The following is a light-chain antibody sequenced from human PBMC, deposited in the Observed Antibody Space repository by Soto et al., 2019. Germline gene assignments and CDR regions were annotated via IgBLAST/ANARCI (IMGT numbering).Light chain of an antibody. CDR2: AAS. Sequence: DIQMTQSPSSLSASVGDRVTITCRASQTISSYLNWYQQSPGKAPKLLIYAASSLQSGVPSRFRGSGSGTDFTLTISSLQPEDFAPYYCQQSSNIPYTFGQGTKLEIK. V-gene: IGKV1-39*01. CDR3: QQSSNIPYT. J-gene: IGKJ2*01. CDR1: QTISSY.